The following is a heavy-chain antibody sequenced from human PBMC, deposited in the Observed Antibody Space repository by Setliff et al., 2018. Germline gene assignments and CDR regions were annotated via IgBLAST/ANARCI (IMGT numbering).Heavy chain of an antibody. D-gene: IGHD4-4*01. CDR2: ISPYDGNT. CDR3: ARGFRSRGTVSSFDY. V-gene: IGHV1-18*01. J-gene: IGHJ4*02. Sequence: GASVKVSCKASGYSFTSYGFTWVRQAPGQGLEWMGWISPYDGNTKYTLKLQGRVTLTTDRSTSTAYMELRSLRSDDTAVYYCARGFRSRGTVSSFDYWGQGTLVTVSS. CDR1: GYSFTSYG.